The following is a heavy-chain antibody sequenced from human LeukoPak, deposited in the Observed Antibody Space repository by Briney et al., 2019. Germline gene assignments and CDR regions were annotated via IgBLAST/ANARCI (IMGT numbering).Heavy chain of an antibody. V-gene: IGHV3-66*01. CDR1: GFTVSSNY. D-gene: IGHD3-10*01. J-gene: IGHJ4*02. CDR3: ARDGSGMGSFDY. Sequence: PGGSLRLSCAASGFTVSSNYMSWVRQAPGKGLEWVSIIYSSGTTYYADSVKGTFTISRDNSKNTLYLQMNSLRAEDTAVYYCARDGSGMGSFDYWGQGTLVTVSS. CDR2: IYSSGTT.